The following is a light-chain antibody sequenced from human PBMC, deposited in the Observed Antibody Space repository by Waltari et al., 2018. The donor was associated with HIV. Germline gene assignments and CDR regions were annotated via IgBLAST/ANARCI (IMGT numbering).Light chain of an antibody. CDR3: QTWGTGIVV. J-gene: IGLJ2*01. CDR2: LSTNGSH. Sequence: QVVLTQSPSASASLGASVTLTCTLSSGHTNYAITWHPQQPEKGPRYLMRLSTNGSHTKGDGIPDRFSGSSSGAERYLTISSLQSEDEADYYCQTWGTGIVVFGGGTKLTVL. V-gene: IGLV4-69*01. CDR1: SGHTNYA.